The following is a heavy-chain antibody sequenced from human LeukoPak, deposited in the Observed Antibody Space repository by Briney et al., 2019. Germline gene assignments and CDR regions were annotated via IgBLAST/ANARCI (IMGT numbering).Heavy chain of an antibody. CDR3: AKGHLIYRLIDY. CDR2: ISHDGSNK. CDR1: GFIFSTFG. V-gene: IGHV3-30*18. Sequence: GGSLRLSCAAPGFIFSTFGMHWVRQAPGKGLEWVAFISHDGSNKYYADSVKGRLTISRDNSKNTLYLQMNSLRAEDTAVYYCAKGHLIYRLIDYWGQGTLVTVSS. D-gene: IGHD4-11*01. J-gene: IGHJ4*02.